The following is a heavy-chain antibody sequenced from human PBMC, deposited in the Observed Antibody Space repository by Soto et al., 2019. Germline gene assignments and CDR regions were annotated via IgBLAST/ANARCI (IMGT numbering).Heavy chain of an antibody. Sequence: QVQLVESGGGVVQPGRSLRLSCAASGFTFSPYAMHWVRQAPGKGLEWVAVISYDGNKKNYADSVKGRLAISRDNSRNTLYLQMNSLRAEDTAVYYCARARLDTPALDYWGQGNLGTVSS. D-gene: IGHD2-2*01. CDR1: GFTFSPYA. CDR2: ISYDGNKK. CDR3: ARARLDTPALDY. J-gene: IGHJ4*02. V-gene: IGHV3-30*09.